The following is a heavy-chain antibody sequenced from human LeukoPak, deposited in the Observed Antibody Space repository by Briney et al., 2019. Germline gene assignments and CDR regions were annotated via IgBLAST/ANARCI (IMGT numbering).Heavy chain of an antibody. Sequence: PGGSLRLSCAASGFTFSSYGMHWVRQAPGKGLEYVSAISSNGDSTYYANSVKGRFTISSDNSKNTLYLQMNSLRAEDTAVYYCAKDSGLSVAVAAPYWGQGTLVTVSS. CDR2: ISSNGDST. V-gene: IGHV3-64*01. CDR1: GFTFSSYG. CDR3: AKDSGLSVAVAAPY. J-gene: IGHJ4*02. D-gene: IGHD6-19*01.